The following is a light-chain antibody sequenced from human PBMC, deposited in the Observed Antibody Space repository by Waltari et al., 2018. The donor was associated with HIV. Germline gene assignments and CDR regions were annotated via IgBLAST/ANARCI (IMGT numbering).Light chain of an antibody. V-gene: IGLV2-23*01. CDR1: SCCFETFTL. CDR2: EGT. J-gene: IGLJ3*02. Sequence: QSALTQPASVSGSPGQSITISCTCASCCFETFTLFSWYQHHPGKAPKLIIYEGTKRPSGVSNRFSGSKSGNTASLTISGLQAEDEAGYYCCSNAGGNTVVFGGGTTLTVL. CDR3: CSNAGGNTVV.